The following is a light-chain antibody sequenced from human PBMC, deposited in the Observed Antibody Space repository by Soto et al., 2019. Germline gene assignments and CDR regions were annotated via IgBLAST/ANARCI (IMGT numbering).Light chain of an antibody. CDR1: QSVSSN. J-gene: IGKJ3*01. Sequence: IVLTQSPATLSVSPGERATLSCRASQSVSSNLAWHQQRPGQAPRLLIYGASTRATGVPARFSGGGSGTEFTLTITSLQPEDVATYYCQKYNSAPFTFGPGTKVDIK. CDR2: GAS. CDR3: QKYNSAPFT. V-gene: IGKV3D-15*01.